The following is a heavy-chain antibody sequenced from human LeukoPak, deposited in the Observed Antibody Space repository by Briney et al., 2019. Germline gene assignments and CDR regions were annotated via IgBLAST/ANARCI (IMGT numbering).Heavy chain of an antibody. CDR3: AGEYYYEGAFDI. CDR1: GGSISSYY. J-gene: IGHJ3*02. CDR2: IYYSGST. D-gene: IGHD3-10*01. V-gene: IGHV4-59*12. Sequence: SETLSLTCTVSGGSISSYYWSWIRQPPGKGLEWIGYIYYSGSTNYNPSLKSRVTISVDTSKNQFSLRLSSVTAADTAVYYCAGEYYYEGAFDIWGQGTMVTVSS.